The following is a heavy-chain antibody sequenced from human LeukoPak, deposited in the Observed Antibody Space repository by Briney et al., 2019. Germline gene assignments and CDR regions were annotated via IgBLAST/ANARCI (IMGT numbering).Heavy chain of an antibody. CDR2: ITGSSSFI. CDR3: ARNYDSSGYGYNWFDP. D-gene: IGHD3-22*01. CDR1: GFTLSTYS. V-gene: IGHV3-21*01. Sequence: GGSLRLSCAASGFTLSTYSMNWVRQAPGKGLEWVSSITGSSSFIYYVDSVKGRFTISRDNAKNSLHLQMNSLRAEDTAVYYCARNYDSSGYGYNWFDPWGQGTLVTVSS. J-gene: IGHJ5*02.